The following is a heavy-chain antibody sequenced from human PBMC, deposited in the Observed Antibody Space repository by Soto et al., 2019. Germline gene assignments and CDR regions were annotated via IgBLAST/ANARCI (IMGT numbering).Heavy chain of an antibody. D-gene: IGHD6-6*01. CDR1: CGSISSDDYY. Sequence: PSETLSLTCTVSCGSISSDDYYWSWIRQPPGKGLEWIGYIYFSGRTDYNPSLKSRLTISLDTSKNQFSLKLSSASAADTAVYYCARDRSNSPDYFDYWGQGTLVTVSS. CDR2: IYFSGRT. CDR3: ARDRSNSPDYFDY. J-gene: IGHJ4*02. V-gene: IGHV4-30-4*01.